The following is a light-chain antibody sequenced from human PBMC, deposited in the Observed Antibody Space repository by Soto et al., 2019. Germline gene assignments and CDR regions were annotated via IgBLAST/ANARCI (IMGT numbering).Light chain of an antibody. CDR2: EVS. V-gene: IGLV2-14*01. Sequence: QSALTQPPSASGSPGQSVAISCTGTSSDVGGYNYVSWYQQHPGKAPKVMIYEVSNRSSGVSNRFSGSKSGNTASLTISGLQAEDEADYYCSSYTRSSTWVFGGGTKLTVL. CDR3: SSYTRSSTWV. CDR1: SSDVGGYNY. J-gene: IGLJ3*02.